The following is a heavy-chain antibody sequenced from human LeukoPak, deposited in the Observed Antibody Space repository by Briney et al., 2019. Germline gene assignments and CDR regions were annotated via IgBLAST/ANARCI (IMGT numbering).Heavy chain of an antibody. CDR2: ISSNGDST. J-gene: IGHJ4*02. D-gene: IGHD1-26*01. V-gene: IGHV3-64D*06. CDR3: VKASYSGSYYFDY. CDR1: GFTLSSYA. Sequence: PGGSLRLSCSASGFTLSSYAMHWVRQAPGKGLEYVSAISSNGDSTYYADSVKGRFTISRDNSKNTLYLQMSSLIPEDTAVYYCVKASYSGSYYFDYWGQGTLVTVSS.